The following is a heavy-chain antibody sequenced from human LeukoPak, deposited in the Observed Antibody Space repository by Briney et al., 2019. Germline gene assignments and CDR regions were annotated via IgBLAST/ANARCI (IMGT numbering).Heavy chain of an antibody. Sequence: GASVKVSFKASGYTFTIYGISWVRQAPGQGLEWMGWISAYNGNTNYAQKLQGRVTMTTDTSTSTAYMELRSLRSDDTAVYYCARDDYGDYFDYWGQGTLVTVSS. V-gene: IGHV1-18*01. CDR1: GYTFTIYG. D-gene: IGHD4-17*01. J-gene: IGHJ4*02. CDR3: ARDDYGDYFDY. CDR2: ISAYNGNT.